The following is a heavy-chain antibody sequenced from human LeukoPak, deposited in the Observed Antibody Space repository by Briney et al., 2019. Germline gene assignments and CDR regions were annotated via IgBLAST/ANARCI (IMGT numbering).Heavy chain of an antibody. J-gene: IGHJ4*02. CDR3: VREDNSPYKNFDH. Sequence: ASVKVSFKASGFTFSSYWMHWVRQAPGQGLEWLGLINPAGTITVFARKFQGRATVTRDTSASTVYMELNTLTSEDTAVYYCVREDNSPYKNFDHWGQGTLVTVAS. D-gene: IGHD1-1*01. CDR1: GFTFSSYW. V-gene: IGHV1-46*01. CDR2: INPAGTIT.